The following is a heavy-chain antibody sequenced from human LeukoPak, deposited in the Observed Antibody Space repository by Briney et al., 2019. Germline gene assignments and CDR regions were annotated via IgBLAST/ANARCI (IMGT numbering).Heavy chain of an antibody. J-gene: IGHJ5*02. CDR3: ARSRYSYGLGWFDP. V-gene: IGHV4-39*01. CDR1: GGSISSSSYY. CDR2: IYYSGST. D-gene: IGHD5-18*01. Sequence: TSETLSLTCTVSGGSISSSSYYWGWIRQPPGKGLEWIGSIYYSGSTYYNPSLKSRVTISVDTSKNQFSLKLSSVTAADTAVYYCARSRYSYGLGWFDPWGQGTLVTVSS.